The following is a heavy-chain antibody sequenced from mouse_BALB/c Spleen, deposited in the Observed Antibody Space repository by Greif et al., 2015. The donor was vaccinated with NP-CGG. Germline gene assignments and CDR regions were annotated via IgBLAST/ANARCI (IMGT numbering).Heavy chain of an antibody. CDR2: ISSGSSTI. V-gene: IGHV5-17*02. J-gene: IGHJ3*01. Sequence: EVKLMESGGGLVQPGGSRKLSCAASGFTFSSFGMHWVRQAPEKGLEWVAYISSGSSTIYYADTVKGRFTISRDNPKNTLFLQMTSLRSEDTAMYYCARSTRNYRYDGWFAYWGQGTLVTVSA. CDR3: ARSTRNYRYDGWFAY. CDR1: GFTFSSFG. D-gene: IGHD2-14*01.